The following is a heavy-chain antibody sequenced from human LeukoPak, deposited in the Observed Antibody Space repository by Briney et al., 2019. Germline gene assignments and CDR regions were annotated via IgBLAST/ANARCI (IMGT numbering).Heavy chain of an antibody. V-gene: IGHV4-38-2*01. D-gene: IGHD3-3*01. CDR3: ARHDQGFWSGYPYYYYYYMDV. J-gene: IGHJ6*03. Sequence: SVTLSLTCAVSGYSHSSGYYWGWIRQPPGKGLEWIGRIYHSGRTYYNPSLKSRVTISVDTSKNQFSLKLSSVTAADTAVYYCARHDQGFWSGYPYYYYYYMDVWGKGTTVTVSS. CDR2: IYHSGRT. CDR1: GYSHSSGYY.